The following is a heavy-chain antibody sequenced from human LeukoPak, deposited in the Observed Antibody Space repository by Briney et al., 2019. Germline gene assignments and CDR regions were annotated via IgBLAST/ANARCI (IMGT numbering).Heavy chain of an antibody. J-gene: IGHJ4*02. D-gene: IGHD3-10*01. Sequence: PSETLSLTCSVSGGSISSYYWSWILQPPGKGLEWIAYTSHSGSTNYNPSLKSRVTISLHTSKNQFSLRLRSVTAADRAVYYCARGSYYGSGSYYSNWGQGILVTVSS. V-gene: IGHV4-59*01. CDR2: TSHSGST. CDR3: ARGSYYGSGSYYSN. CDR1: GGSISSYY.